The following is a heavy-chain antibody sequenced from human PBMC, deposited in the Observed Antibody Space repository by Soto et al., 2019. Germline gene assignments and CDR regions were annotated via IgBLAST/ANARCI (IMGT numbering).Heavy chain of an antibody. CDR1: GGTFSIYA. CDR3: AREGYYDFWSGYVSGYYYYGMDV. D-gene: IGHD3-3*01. J-gene: IGHJ6*02. CDR2: IIPIFGTA. Sequence: SVKVSCKASGGTFSIYAISWVRQAPGQGLEWMGGIIPIFGTANYAQKFQGRVTITADESTSTAYMELSSLRSEDTAVYYCAREGYYDFWSGYVSGYYYYGMDVWGQGTTVTVSS. V-gene: IGHV1-69*13.